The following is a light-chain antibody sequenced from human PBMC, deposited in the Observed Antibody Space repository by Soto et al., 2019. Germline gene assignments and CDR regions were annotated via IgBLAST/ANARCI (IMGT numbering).Light chain of an antibody. CDR2: PAS. Sequence: DIKLNQSPSSLSASKGDRVTLTCRASQSISSYLNCYQQKPGKAPKLLLYPASSLQSGVPSRFSGSGSGTEFTLTISSLQPDDFATYYCQHYNSYSEAFGQGTKV. CDR1: QSISSY. CDR3: QHYNSYSEA. V-gene: IGKV1-5*01. J-gene: IGKJ1*01.